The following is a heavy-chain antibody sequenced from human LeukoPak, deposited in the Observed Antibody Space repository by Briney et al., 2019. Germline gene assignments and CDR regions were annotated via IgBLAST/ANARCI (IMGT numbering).Heavy chain of an antibody. CDR1: GFTFGDYA. V-gene: IGHV3-72*01. CDR3: ARRNSVTQGLDN. Sequence: GGSLRLSCTASGFTFGDYAMSWVRQAPGKGLEWIGRIRNKANSYTTEYAASVKGRFTVSRDDSKNSLFLQMNSLESEDTAVYYCARRNSVTQGLDNWGQGTLVTVSS. D-gene: IGHD5/OR15-5a*01. J-gene: IGHJ4*02. CDR2: IRNKANSYTT.